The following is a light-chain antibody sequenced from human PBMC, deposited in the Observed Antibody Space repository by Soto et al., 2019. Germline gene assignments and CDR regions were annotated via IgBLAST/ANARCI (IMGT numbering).Light chain of an antibody. J-gene: IGLJ1*01. CDR2: EDT. Sequence: SYELTQPPSVSVSPGQTASITCSGDKLGGRFVCWYQQKPGQSPVLVMYEDTKRPSGIPERFSGSNSGNTAILTISGTLAMDEADYYCQAWDSSTAVFGTGTQLTGL. V-gene: IGLV3-1*01. CDR3: QAWDSSTAV. CDR1: KLGGRF.